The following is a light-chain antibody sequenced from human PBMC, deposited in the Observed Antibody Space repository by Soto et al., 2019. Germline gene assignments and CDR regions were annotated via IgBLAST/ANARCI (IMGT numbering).Light chain of an antibody. Sequence: EIGLTQSPGTRSLSPGERATLSCRASQSVGSNLAWYQQKRGQAPRLLIHDASSRATGIPDRFSGSGSGTDFTLTISRLEPEYFAWYYCQQDGISPITFAQGTRLEIK. CDR1: QSVGSN. J-gene: IGKJ5*01. CDR3: QQDGISPIT. CDR2: DAS. V-gene: IGKV3-20*01.